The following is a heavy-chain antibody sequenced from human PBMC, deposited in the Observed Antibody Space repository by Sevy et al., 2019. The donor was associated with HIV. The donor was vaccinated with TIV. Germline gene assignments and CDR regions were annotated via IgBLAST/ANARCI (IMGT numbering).Heavy chain of an antibody. D-gene: IGHD6-13*01. V-gene: IGHV3-33*06. J-gene: IGHJ6*03. CDR3: AKVEAAAGWGFYYYYYMDV. CDR2: IWYDGSNK. CDR1: VFTFSSYG. Sequence: GGSLRLSCAASVFTFSSYGMHWVRQAPGKGLEWVAVIWYDGSNKYYADSVKGRFTISRDNSKNTLYLQMNSLRAEDTAVYYCAKVEAAAGWGFYYYYYMDVWGKGTTVTVSS.